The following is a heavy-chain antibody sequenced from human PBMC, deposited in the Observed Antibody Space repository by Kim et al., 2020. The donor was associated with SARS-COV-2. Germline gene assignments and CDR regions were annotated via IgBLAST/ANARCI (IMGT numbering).Heavy chain of an antibody. CDR3: AREPLYYGDYVSEGYFDY. CDR2: IIPIFGTA. V-gene: IGHV1-69*13. J-gene: IGHJ4*02. CDR1: GGTFSSYA. D-gene: IGHD4-17*01. Sequence: SVKVSCKASGGTFSSYAISWVRQAPGQGLEWMGGIIPIFGTANYAQKFQGRVTITADESTSTAYMELSSLRSEDTAVYYCAREPLYYGDYVSEGYFDYWGQGTLVTVSS.